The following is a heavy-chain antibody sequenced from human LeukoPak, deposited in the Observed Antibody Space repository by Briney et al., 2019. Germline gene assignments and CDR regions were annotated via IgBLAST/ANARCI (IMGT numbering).Heavy chain of an antibody. D-gene: IGHD4-17*01. Sequence: GGSLRLSCAASGFTFDDYAMSWVRQAPGKGLEWVSGINWSGISTDYADSVKGRFTISRDNANNSLYLQMNSLRAEDTASYHCARFRGTTVTTGYFDYWGQGNLVTVSS. CDR2: INWSGIST. CDR3: ARFRGTTVTTGYFDY. V-gene: IGHV3-20*01. J-gene: IGHJ4*02. CDR1: GFTFDDYA.